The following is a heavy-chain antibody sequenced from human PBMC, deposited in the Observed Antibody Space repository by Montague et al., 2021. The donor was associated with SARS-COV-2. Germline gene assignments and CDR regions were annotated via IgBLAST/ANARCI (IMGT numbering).Heavy chain of an antibody. Sequence: SLRLSCAASGFTFSDYYMSWIRQAPGKGLEWVSYISGSNSYTNYADSVRGRFTISRDNAKNSLYLQMDSLRAEDTAVYYCARDQSCTNGVCYTRGLDYWGQGTLVTVSS. J-gene: IGHJ4*02. CDR1: GFTFSDYY. D-gene: IGHD2-8*01. CDR3: ARDQSCTNGVCYTRGLDY. CDR2: ISGSNSYT. V-gene: IGHV3-11*05.